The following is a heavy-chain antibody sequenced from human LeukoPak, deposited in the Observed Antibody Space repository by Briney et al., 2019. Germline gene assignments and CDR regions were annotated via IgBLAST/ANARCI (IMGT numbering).Heavy chain of an antibody. V-gene: IGHV4-59*01. CDR3: ASLSEYCSAGSCYLGWFDP. CDR2: MYYSGST. J-gene: IGHJ5*02. Sequence: SETLSLTCTVSGGSISSYYWSWIRQPPGKGLEWIGYMYYSGSTNYNPSLKNRVTMSVDTSKNQFSLKLNSVTAADTAVYYCASLSEYCSAGSCYLGWFDPWGQGTLVTVSS. CDR1: GGSISSYY. D-gene: IGHD2-15*01.